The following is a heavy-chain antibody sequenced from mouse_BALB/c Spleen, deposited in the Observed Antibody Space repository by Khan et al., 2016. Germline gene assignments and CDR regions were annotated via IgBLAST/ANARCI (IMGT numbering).Heavy chain of an antibody. V-gene: IGHV2-2*02. CDR2: MWSGGST. J-gene: IGHJ2*01. CDR1: GFSLTNYG. Sequence: QVQLKQSGPGLVQPSQSLSITCTVSGFSLTNYGVHWVRQSPGKGLEWLGVMWSGGSTDYNAAFKSRLSIYTDSSKSQVFFKMNSLQAKDTAIYYCARNWEGGYFDYWGQGTTVTVSS. CDR3: ARNWEGGYFDY. D-gene: IGHD4-1*01.